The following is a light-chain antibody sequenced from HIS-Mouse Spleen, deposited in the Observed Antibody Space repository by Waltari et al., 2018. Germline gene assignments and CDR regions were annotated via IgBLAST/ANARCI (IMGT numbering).Light chain of an antibody. CDR1: ISNIGAGYD. J-gene: IGLJ2*01. V-gene: IGLV1-40*01. CDR2: GTR. Sequence: HSFLTHPPSFSFSPFHIFTISFTFIISNIGAGYDVHWYQQLPGTAPKLLSYGTRKRRSGGPDRCSGSKSGTSASLAITGLQAEDEADYYCQSYDSSLSGSVFGGGTKMTVL. CDR3: QSYDSSLSGSV.